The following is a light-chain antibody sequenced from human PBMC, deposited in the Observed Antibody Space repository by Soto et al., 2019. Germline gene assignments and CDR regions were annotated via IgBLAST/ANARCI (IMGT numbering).Light chain of an antibody. Sequence: QSVLTQPPSASGTPGQRVTISCSGSSSNIGSNAVNWYQQLPGTAPKLLIYTFAQRPSGVPDRFSGSKSGTSASLAISGLQSEDEAEYYCLLYYGDSHVFGGGTQLTVL. J-gene: IGLJ2*01. CDR2: TFA. CDR1: SSNIGSNA. V-gene: IGLV1-44*01. CDR3: LLYYGDSHV.